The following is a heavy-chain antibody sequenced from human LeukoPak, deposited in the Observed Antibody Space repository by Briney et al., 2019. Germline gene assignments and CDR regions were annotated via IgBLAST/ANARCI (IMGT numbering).Heavy chain of an antibody. CDR2: ISSTSSTI. CDR3: ARAHVRYSYGSVDY. CDR1: GFTFRSYS. V-gene: IGHV3-48*02. Sequence: GGSLRLSCAASGFTFRSYSMHWVRQAPGKGLEWVSYISSTSSTIYYADSVKGRFAISRDNAKNSLYLQMNSLRDEDTAVYYCARAHVRYSYGSVDYWGQGTLVTVSS. D-gene: IGHD5-18*01. J-gene: IGHJ4*02.